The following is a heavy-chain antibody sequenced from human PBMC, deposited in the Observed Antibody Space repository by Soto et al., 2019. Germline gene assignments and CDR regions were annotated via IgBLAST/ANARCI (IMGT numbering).Heavy chain of an antibody. CDR3: AIKYGAGSPVANSYYSSGMDV. V-gene: IGHV1-69*01. D-gene: IGHD3-10*01. J-gene: IGHJ6*02. CDR2: IIPIFGTA. Sequence: QVQLVQSGAEVKKPGSSVKVSCKASGGTFSSYAISWVRQAPGQGIEWMGGIIPIFGTAKYAQQFQGRVTITADESTSTASMALSSLRSEDTDVSYCAIKYGAGSPVANSYYSSGMDVWGQGTTVTVSS. CDR1: GGTFSSYA.